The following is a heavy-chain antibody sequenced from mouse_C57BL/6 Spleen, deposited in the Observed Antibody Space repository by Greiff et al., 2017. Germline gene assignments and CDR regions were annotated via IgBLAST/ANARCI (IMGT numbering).Heavy chain of an antibody. V-gene: IGHV5-17*01. CDR3: ARGIKSAAWFAY. CDR2: ISSGSSTI. D-gene: IGHD1-3*01. CDR1: GFTFSDYG. Sequence: EVMLVESGGGLVKPGGSLKLSCAASGFTFSDYGMHWVRPAPEKGLEWVAYISSGSSTIYYADTVKGRFTISRDNAKNTLFLQMTSLRSEDTAMYYCARGIKSAAWFAYWGQGTLVTVSA. J-gene: IGHJ3*01.